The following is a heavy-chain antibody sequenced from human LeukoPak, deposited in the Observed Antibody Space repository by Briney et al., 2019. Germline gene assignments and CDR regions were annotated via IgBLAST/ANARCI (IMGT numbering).Heavy chain of an antibody. CDR3: ASSRERYVNYYFDY. Sequence: SETLSLSCTVSGGSISSYYWSWIRQPPGKGLEWIGYIYYSGSTNYNPSLKSRVTISVDTSKNQFSLKLSSVTAADTAVYYCASSRERYVNYYFDYWGQGTLVTVSS. D-gene: IGHD1-1*01. CDR2: IYYSGST. J-gene: IGHJ4*02. CDR1: GGSISSYY. V-gene: IGHV4-59*01.